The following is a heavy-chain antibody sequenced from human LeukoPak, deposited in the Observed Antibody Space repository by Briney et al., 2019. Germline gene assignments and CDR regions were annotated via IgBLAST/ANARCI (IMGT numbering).Heavy chain of an antibody. Sequence: GGSLRLSCAASGFTFSSSEMNWVRQAPGKGLEWVAVISYDGSNKYYADSVKGRFTISRDNSKNTLYLQMNSLRAEDTAVYYCARVRIAARPVDRNYMDVWGKGTTVTVSS. J-gene: IGHJ6*03. CDR1: GFTFSSSE. CDR2: ISYDGSNK. D-gene: IGHD6-6*01. V-gene: IGHV3-30*04. CDR3: ARVRIAARPVDRNYMDV.